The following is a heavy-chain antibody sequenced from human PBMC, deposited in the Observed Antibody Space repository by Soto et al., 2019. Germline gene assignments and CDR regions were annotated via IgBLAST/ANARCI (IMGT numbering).Heavy chain of an antibody. CDR2: INPNSGGT. V-gene: IGHV1-2*04. CDR1: GYTFTGYY. J-gene: IGHJ6*04. CDR3: ANYREKRAYSSTGPYYYYDMDV. D-gene: IGHD6-13*01. Sequence: GASVKVSCKASGYTFTGYYMHWVRQAPGQGLEWMGWINPNSGGTNYAQKFQGWVTMTRDTSISTAYMELSRLRSDDTAVYYCANYREKRAYSSTGPYYYYDMDVWGKGTTVTVSS.